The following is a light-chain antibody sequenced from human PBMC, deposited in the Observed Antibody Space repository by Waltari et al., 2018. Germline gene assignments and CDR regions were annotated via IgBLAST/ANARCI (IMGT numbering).Light chain of an antibody. J-gene: IGKJ4*01. CDR2: GAS. CDR1: QSVSSN. V-gene: IGKV3-15*01. CDR3: QQYNNWPLT. Sequence: EIVLTQSPATLSLSPGERATLSCRASQSVSSNLAWYQQKPGQAPRLLIYGASTRATGSPDRFSGSGSGTEFTLTISSLQSEDFAVYYCQQYNNWPLTFGGGTKVAIK.